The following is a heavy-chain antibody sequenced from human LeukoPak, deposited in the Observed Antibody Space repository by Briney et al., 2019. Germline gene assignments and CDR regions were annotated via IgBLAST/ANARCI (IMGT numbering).Heavy chain of an antibody. V-gene: IGHV4-39*07. J-gene: IGHJ4*02. CDR1: GGSISSSSYY. CDR3: AREGLAYCGGDCYSTSDY. Sequence: SSETLSLTCTVSGGSISSSSYYWGWIRQPPGKGLEWIGSIYYSGSTYYNPSLKSRVTISVDTSKNQFSLKLSSVTAADTAVYYCAREGLAYCGGDCYSTSDYWGQGTLVTVSS. CDR2: IYYSGST. D-gene: IGHD2-21*02.